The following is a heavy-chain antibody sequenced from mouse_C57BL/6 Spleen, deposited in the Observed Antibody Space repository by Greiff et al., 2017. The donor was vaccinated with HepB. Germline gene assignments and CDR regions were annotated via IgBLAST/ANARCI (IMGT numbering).Heavy chain of an antibody. V-gene: IGHV7-3*01. Sequence: EGGLVQPGGSLSLSCAASGFTFTDYYMSWVRQPPGKALEWLGFIRNKANGYTTEYSASVKGRFTISRDNSQSILYLQMNALRAEDSATYYCARHMPANWYYFDYWGQGTTLTVSS. J-gene: IGHJ2*01. CDR3: ARHMPANWYYFDY. D-gene: IGHD4-1*01. CDR1: GFTFTDYY. CDR2: IRNKANGYTT.